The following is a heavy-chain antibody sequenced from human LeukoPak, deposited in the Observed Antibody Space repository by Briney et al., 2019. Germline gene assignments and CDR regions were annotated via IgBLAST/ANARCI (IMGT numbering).Heavy chain of an antibody. CDR1: GYTFTSYA. Sequence: GASVKVSCKASGYTFTSYAMHWVRQAPGQRLEWMGWINAGNGNTKYSQKFQGRVTMTRDTSTSTVYMELSSLRSEDTAVYYCARDLGDYYDSSGYRNYYYYGMDVWGQGTTVTVSS. CDR2: INAGNGNT. V-gene: IGHV1-3*01. CDR3: ARDLGDYYDSSGYRNYYYYGMDV. D-gene: IGHD3-22*01. J-gene: IGHJ6*02.